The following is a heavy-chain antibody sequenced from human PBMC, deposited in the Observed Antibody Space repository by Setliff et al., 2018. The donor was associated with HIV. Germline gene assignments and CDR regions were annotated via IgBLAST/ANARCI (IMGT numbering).Heavy chain of an antibody. Sequence: SETLSLTCAVYGESFNTYFWSWIRQPPGKGLEWIGQINHSGRTNYNPSLRSRVTISIGTSKNQFSLKLSSVTAADTAVYYCATGLIMAPDYWGKGSLVTVSS. CDR1: GESFNTYF. J-gene: IGHJ4*02. CDR2: INHSGRT. D-gene: IGHD2-8*01. CDR3: ATGLIMAPDY. V-gene: IGHV4-34*01.